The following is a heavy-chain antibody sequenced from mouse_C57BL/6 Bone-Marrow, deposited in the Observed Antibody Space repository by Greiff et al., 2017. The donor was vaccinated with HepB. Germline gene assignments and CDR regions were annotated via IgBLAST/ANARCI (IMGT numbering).Heavy chain of an antibody. Sequence: VQLQQSGPELVKPGASVKISCKASGYSFTGYYMNWVKQSPEKSLEWIGEINPSTGGTTYNQKFKAKATLTVDKSSSTAYMQLKSLTSEDSAVYYCARWGIYYYGSSYDYFDYWGQGTTLTVSS. CDR1: GYSFTGYY. J-gene: IGHJ2*01. V-gene: IGHV1-42*01. CDR3: ARWGIYYYGSSYDYFDY. CDR2: INPSTGGT. D-gene: IGHD1-1*01.